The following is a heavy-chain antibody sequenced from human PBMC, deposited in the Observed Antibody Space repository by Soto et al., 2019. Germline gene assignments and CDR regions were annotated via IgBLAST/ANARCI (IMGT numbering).Heavy chain of an antibody. V-gene: IGHV1-2*04. CDR1: GYTFTGYY. Sequence: ASVKVSCKASGYTFTGYYMHWVRQAPGQGLEWMGWINPNSGGTNYAQKFQGWVTMTRDTSISTAYMELSRLRSDDTAVYYCARATAVGATQLPSYYFDYWGQGTLVTSPQ. D-gene: IGHD1-26*01. CDR2: INPNSGGT. CDR3: ARATAVGATQLPSYYFDY. J-gene: IGHJ4*02.